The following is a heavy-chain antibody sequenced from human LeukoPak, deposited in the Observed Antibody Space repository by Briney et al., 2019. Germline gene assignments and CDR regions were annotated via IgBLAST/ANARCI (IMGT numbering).Heavy chain of an antibody. Sequence: ETLSLTCTVSGGSISSYYWSWIRQPPGKGLEWIGYIYYSGSTNYNPSLKSRVTISVDTSKNQFSLKLSSVTAADTAVYYCARSWAGYTAIDYWGQGTLVTVSS. J-gene: IGHJ4*02. CDR2: IYYSGST. CDR1: GGSISSYY. CDR3: ARSWAGYTAIDY. V-gene: IGHV4-59*01. D-gene: IGHD5-18*01.